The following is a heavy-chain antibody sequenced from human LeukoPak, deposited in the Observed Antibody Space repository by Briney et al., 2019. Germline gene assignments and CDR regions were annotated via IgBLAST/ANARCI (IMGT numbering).Heavy chain of an antibody. CDR3: ARADRLHGGPYLIGP. Sequence: GASVKVSCKTSGYSFTDYYMYWVRQAPGQGLEWMGWINPNSGGTSSAQKFQGRVTMTRDTSITTVYMEMNWLTSDDTAIYYCARADRLHGGPYLIGPWGQGTLVTVSS. CDR1: GYSFTDYY. J-gene: IGHJ5*02. CDR2: INPNSGGT. D-gene: IGHD2-21*01. V-gene: IGHV1-2*02.